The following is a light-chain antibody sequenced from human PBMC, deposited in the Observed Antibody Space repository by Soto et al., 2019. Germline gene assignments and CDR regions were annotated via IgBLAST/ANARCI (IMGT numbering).Light chain of an antibody. V-gene: IGKV3-15*01. J-gene: IGKJ1*01. CDR3: QQYNNRPRP. CDR2: GAS. CDR1: QSVSSN. Sequence: EIVMTQSPATLSVSPGERATLSCRASQSVSSNLAWYQQKPGQAPRLLIYGASTRATGIPARFSGSGSGTEFTLTICSLQSEDCAVYYCQQYNNRPRPFGQGTKV.